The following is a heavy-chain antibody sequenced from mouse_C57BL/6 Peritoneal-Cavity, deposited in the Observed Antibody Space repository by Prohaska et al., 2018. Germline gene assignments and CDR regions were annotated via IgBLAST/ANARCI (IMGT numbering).Heavy chain of an antibody. CDR3: ARLLGDY. CDR1: GIDFSRYW. V-gene: IGHV4-1*01. Sequence: EVKLLQSGGGLVQPGGSLKLSCAASGIDFSRYWMSWVRRAPGKGLEWIGEIKSDSRTINYAPSLKDKIIISRDNANNTLYLQMSKVRSEDTALYYCARLLGDYWGQGTSVTVSS. CDR2: IKSDSRTI. J-gene: IGHJ4*01.